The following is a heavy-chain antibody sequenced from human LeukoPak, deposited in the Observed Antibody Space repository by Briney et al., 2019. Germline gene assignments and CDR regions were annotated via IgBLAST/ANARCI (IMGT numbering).Heavy chain of an antibody. Sequence: ASVKVSCKASGYTLTSFYIHWVRQAPGQGLEWMGVINPSGGSTSYAQKFQGRVTMTRDMSTSTDYMELSSLRSEDTAVYYCARDNSVEDTAWWFDPWGQGTLVTVSS. CDR1: GYTLTSFY. CDR3: ARDNSVEDTAWWFDP. CDR2: INPSGGST. D-gene: IGHD4-23*01. V-gene: IGHV1-46*01. J-gene: IGHJ5*02.